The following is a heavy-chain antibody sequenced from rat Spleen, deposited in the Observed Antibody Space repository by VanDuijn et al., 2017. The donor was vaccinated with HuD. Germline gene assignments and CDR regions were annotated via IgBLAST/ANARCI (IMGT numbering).Heavy chain of an antibody. V-gene: IGHV5-17*01. J-gene: IGHJ2*01. CDR1: GFTFSYYA. CDR3: AMNGGYSVLNWFAY. Sequence: EVQLVESGGGLVQPGRSLKLSCAASGFTFSYYAMAWVRQAPNKGLEWVGTIIYDGSTSYYRDSVKGRFTISRDNAKSTLYLQMDSLRSEDTATYYCAMNGGYSVLNWFAYWGQGVMVTVSS. D-gene: IGHD1-11*01. CDR2: IIYDGSTS.